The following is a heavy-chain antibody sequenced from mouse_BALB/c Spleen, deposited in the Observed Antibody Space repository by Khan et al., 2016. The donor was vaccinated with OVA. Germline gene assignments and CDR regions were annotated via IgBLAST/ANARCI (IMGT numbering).Heavy chain of an antibody. CDR2: VSSLAYNF. CDR1: GFTFSDYG. CDR3: ARGGKGGFAY. J-gene: IGHJ3*01. V-gene: IGHV5-15*02. Sequence: EVELVASGGGLVQPGGSRKLSCAASGFTFSDYGMAWVRQAPGKGPEWVAFVSSLAYNFYYADTVTGRFTISRENAKNTLSLEMSSLRSEDTAMDYCARGGKGGFAYWGQGTLVTVSA.